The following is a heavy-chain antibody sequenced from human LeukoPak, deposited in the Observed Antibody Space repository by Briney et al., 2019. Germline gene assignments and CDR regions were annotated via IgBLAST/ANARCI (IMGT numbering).Heavy chain of an antibody. CDR1: GCQFTDYW. D-gene: IGHD6-13*01. V-gene: IGHV5-51*01. J-gene: IGHJ3*02. CDR2: IYPDDSDT. CDR3: ATLLHSSSYVI. Sequence: GASLKISSRGAGCQFTDYWIAWVRRMPGKGVEGMGGIYPDDSDTTYSASFQGQVTMSGDKSITTVYLHWNTLRASDTAIYYCATLLHSSSYVIWGQGTMITVSS.